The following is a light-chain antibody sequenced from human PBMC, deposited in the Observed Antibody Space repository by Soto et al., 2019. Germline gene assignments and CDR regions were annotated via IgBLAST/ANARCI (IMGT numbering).Light chain of an antibody. CDR3: QQYGGSPLYT. V-gene: IGKV3-20*01. Sequence: EIVLTQSPGTLSLSPGDTATLSCRASQSVSSSDLAWYHQKAGQAPRLLIYGASTRATSIPDRFSGSGSWTDFTLTISRLEPEDFAVYYCQQYGGSPLYTFGQGTKLEIK. CDR2: GAS. CDR1: QSVSSSD. J-gene: IGKJ2*01.